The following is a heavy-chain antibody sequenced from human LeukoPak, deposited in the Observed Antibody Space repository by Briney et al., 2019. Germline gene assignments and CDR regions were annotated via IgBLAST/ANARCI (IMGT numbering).Heavy chain of an antibody. J-gene: IGHJ4*02. D-gene: IGHD3-10*01. CDR3: VRASNCYGAGSAYDFDY. CDR1: VGSLCGSY. Sequence: PSETLSLTCALYVGSLCGSYWSWIPHPPGEGLEWIGEICHSGSTNYNPSLKSRDSLSVDTSKNTFSLNQSSVTAADTAVYHCVRASNCYGAGSAYDFDYWGQGTLVTVSS. V-gene: IGHV4-34*01. CDR2: ICHSGST.